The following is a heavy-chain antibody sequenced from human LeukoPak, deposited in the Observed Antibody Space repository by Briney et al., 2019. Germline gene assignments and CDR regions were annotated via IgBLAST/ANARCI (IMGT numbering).Heavy chain of an antibody. Sequence: GASVKVSCKASGYTFTGYYMHWVRQAPGQGLEWIGRINPNSGGTIYAQKFQGRVPLTRDTSISTAYMELSRLRFDDTAVYYCARGGEGGLSPIDYWGQGTLVTVSS. D-gene: IGHD3-16*01. J-gene: IGHJ4*02. CDR2: INPNSGGT. CDR1: GYTFTGYY. CDR3: ARGGEGGLSPIDY. V-gene: IGHV1-2*06.